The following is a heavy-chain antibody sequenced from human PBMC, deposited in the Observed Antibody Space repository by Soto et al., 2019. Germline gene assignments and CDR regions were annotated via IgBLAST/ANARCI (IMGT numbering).Heavy chain of an antibody. CDR1: GGSFSGYY. V-gene: IGHV4-34*01. CDR2: INHSGST. J-gene: IGHJ4*02. D-gene: IGHD3-10*01. Sequence: SSETLSLTCAVYGGSFSGYYWRWIRQPPGKGLEWIGEINHSGSTNYNPSLKSRVTISVDTSKNQFSLKLSSVTAADTAVYYCARGVSSTPLITIDYWGQGTLVTVSS. CDR3: ARGVSSTPLITIDY.